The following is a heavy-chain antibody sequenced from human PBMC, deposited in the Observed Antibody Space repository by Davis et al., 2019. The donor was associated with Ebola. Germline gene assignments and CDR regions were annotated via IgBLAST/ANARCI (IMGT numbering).Heavy chain of an antibody. J-gene: IGHJ5*02. D-gene: IGHD1-7*01. V-gene: IGHV1-46*01. Sequence: ASVKVSCKASGYTFTSYYMHWVRQAPGQGLEWMGIINPSGGSTSYAQKFQGRVTMTRDTSTSTVYMELSSLRSEDTAVYYCARARSQLLELRTRDWFDPWGQRTLVTVSS. CDR2: INPSGGST. CDR1: GYTFTSYY. CDR3: ARARSQLLELRTRDWFDP.